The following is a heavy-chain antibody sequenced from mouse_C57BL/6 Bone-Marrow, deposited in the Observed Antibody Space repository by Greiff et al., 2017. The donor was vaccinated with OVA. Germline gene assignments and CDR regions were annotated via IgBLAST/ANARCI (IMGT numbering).Heavy chain of an antibody. CDR2: ILPGSGST. Sequence: QVQLQQSGAELMKPGASVKLSCKATGYTFTGYWIEWVKQRPGHGLEWIGEILPGSGSTNYNEKFKGKATFTADTSSNTAYMQLSSLTTEDSAIYYGARERPYYYGSSKYFDVWGTGTTVTVAS. CDR3: ARERPYYYGSSKYFDV. CDR1: GYTFTGYW. J-gene: IGHJ1*03. D-gene: IGHD1-1*01. V-gene: IGHV1-9*01.